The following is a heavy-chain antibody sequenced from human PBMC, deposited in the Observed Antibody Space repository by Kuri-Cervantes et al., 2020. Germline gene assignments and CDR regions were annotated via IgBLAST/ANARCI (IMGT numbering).Heavy chain of an antibody. Sequence: GSLRLSCAVYGGSFSGYYWSWIRQPPGKGLEWIGYIYYSGSTYYNPSLKSRVTISVDTSKNQFSLKLSSVTAADTAVYYCARGKWAWQLVRSPEYYYGMDVWGQGTTVTVSS. J-gene: IGHJ6*02. CDR2: IYYSGST. CDR3: ARGKWAWQLVRSPEYYYGMDV. CDR1: GGSFSGYY. V-gene: IGHV4-34*01. D-gene: IGHD6-13*01.